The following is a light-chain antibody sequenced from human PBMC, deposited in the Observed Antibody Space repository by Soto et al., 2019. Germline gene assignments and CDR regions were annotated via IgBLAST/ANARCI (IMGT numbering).Light chain of an antibody. CDR3: QQYNNWPRT. V-gene: IGKV3-15*01. Sequence: DIVMTQSPATMSMSPGERAPLSCRASQSVSSRLAWYQQKPGQAPRLLISDTSTRATGIPARFSGSGSGTEFTLTISSLQSEDFAVYYCQQYNNWPRTFGQGTKVDIK. CDR2: DTS. J-gene: IGKJ1*01. CDR1: QSVSSR.